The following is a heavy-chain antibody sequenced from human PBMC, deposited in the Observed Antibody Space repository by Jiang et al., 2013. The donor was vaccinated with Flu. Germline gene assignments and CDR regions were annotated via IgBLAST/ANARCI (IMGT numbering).Heavy chain of an antibody. CDR3: ASYYVWGSYRWGRGDY. CDR2: IIPIFGTA. D-gene: IGHD3-16*02. CDR1: GGTFSSYA. V-gene: IGHV1-69*01. J-gene: IGHJ4*02. Sequence: KVSCKASGGTFSSYAISWVRQAPGQGLEWMGGIIPIFGTANYAQKFQGRVTITADESTSTAYMELSSLRSEDTAVYYCASYYVWGSYRWGRGDYWGQGTLVTVSS.